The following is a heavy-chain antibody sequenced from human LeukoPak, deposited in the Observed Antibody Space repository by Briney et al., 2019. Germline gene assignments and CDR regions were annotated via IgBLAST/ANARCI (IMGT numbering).Heavy chain of an antibody. V-gene: IGHV3-7*03. CDR1: GFTFSSYW. D-gene: IGHD2-21*02. CDR3: AKVPYCGGDCYSYFDY. Sequence: GGSLRLSCAASGFTFSSYWMSWVRQAPGKGLEWVANIKQDGSEKYYVDSVKGRFTISRDNAKNSLYLQMNSLRAEDTAVYYCAKVPYCGGDCYSYFDYWGQGTLVTVSS. CDR2: IKQDGSEK. J-gene: IGHJ4*02.